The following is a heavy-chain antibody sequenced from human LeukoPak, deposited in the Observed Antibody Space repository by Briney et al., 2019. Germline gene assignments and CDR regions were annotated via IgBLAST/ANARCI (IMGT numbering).Heavy chain of an antibody. CDR2: MNPNSGNT. V-gene: IGHV1-8*03. CDR3: ARTTMVRGVSVHYYYYMDV. CDR1: GYTFTSYD. Sequence: GESLKISCKASGYTFTSYDINWVRQATGQGLEWMGWMNPNSGNTGYAQEFQGRVTITRNTSISTAYMELSSLRSEDTAVYYCARTTMVRGVSVHYYYYMDVWGKGTTVTVSS. D-gene: IGHD3-10*01. J-gene: IGHJ6*03.